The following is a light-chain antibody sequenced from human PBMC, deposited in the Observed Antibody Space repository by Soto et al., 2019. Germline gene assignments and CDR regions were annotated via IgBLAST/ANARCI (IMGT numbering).Light chain of an antibody. J-gene: IGKJ1*01. CDR1: HTISSSY. Sequence: DIVLTQSPGTLSLSPGERATLSCRASHTISSSYLAWYQQKPGHAPRLLIYGASSRATGIPDRISGRGSGTDFTLTISRLEPEDFAVYYCQQYGSSRTFGQGTKVDIK. V-gene: IGKV3-20*01. CDR3: QQYGSSRT. CDR2: GAS.